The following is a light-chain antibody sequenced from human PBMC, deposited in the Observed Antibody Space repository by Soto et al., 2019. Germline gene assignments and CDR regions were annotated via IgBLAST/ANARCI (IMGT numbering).Light chain of an antibody. CDR3: MQALQTPFT. V-gene: IGKV2-28*01. CDR1: QSLLHSNGYNY. J-gene: IGKJ3*01. Sequence: DIVMPQSPLSLPVTPGEPASISCRSSQSLLHSNGYNYLDWYLQKPGQSPQLLIYLGSNRASGGPDRFSGSGSGTDFTLKISRVEAEDVGVYYCMQALQTPFTFGPGTKVDIK. CDR2: LGS.